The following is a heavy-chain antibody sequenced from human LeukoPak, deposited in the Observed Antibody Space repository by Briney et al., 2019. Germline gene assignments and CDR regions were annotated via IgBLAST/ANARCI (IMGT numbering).Heavy chain of an antibody. J-gene: IGHJ6*02. CDR2: INPNSGAT. V-gene: IGHV1-2*02. CDR3: AREGVYRYFDLLPHYYYYGMDV. Sequence: ASVKVSCKASGYTFTGYYMHWVRQAPGQGLEWMGWINPNSGATNYAQKFQGSVTMTRDTSISTAYMELSRLRSDDTAVYYCAREGVYRYFDLLPHYYYYGMDVWGQGTTVTVSS. CDR1: GYTFTGYY. D-gene: IGHD3-9*01.